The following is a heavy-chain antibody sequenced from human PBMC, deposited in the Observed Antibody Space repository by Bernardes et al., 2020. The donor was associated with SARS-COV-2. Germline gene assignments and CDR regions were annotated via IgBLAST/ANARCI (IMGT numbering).Heavy chain of an antibody. V-gene: IGHV3-11*05. CDR3: ARGPYSSSWQRGYFDY. Sequence: GGSLRLSCAASGFTFSDYYMSWIRQAPGKGLEWVSYISSSSSYTNYADSVKGRFTISRDNAKNSLYLQMNSLRAEDTAVYYCARGPYSSSWQRGYFDYWGQGTLVTVSS. CDR2: ISSSSSYT. D-gene: IGHD6-13*01. CDR1: GFTFSDYY. J-gene: IGHJ4*02.